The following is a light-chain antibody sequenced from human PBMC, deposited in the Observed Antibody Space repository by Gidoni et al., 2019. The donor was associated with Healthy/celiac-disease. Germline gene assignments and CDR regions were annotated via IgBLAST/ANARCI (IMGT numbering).Light chain of an antibody. J-gene: IGKJ2*04. CDR3: QQYYSTPCS. CDR2: WAS. CDR1: QSVLYSSNNKNY. Sequence: VMNQPPDSLAVSLGERATINCKSSQSVLYSSNNKNYLAWYQQKPGQPPKLLIYWASTRESGVPDRFSGSGSGTDFTLTISSLQAEDVAVYYCQQYYSTPCSFGQGTKLEIK. V-gene: IGKV4-1*01.